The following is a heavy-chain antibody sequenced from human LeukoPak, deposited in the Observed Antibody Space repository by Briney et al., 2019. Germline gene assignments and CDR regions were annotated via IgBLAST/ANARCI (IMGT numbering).Heavy chain of an antibody. D-gene: IGHD2-2*03. CDR3: ARFHLGYCSSTSCSSYFDY. J-gene: IGHJ4*02. V-gene: IGHV4-34*01. Sequence: SETLSLTCAVSGGSFSGYYWSWIRQPPGKGLEWIGEINHSGSTNYNPSLKSRVTISVDTSKNQISLKLSSVTAADTAVYYCARFHLGYCSSTSCSSYFDYWGQGTLVTVSS. CDR2: INHSGST. CDR1: GGSFSGYY.